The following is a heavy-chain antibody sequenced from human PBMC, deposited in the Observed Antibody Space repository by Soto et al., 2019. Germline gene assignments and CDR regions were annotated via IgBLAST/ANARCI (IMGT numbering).Heavy chain of an antibody. J-gene: IGHJ4*02. CDR2: IYYSGST. CDR1: GGPISSSSYY. CDR3: ATDYGSGGTFDY. Sequence: SETLSLTCIVSGGPISSSSYYWGWIRQHPGKGLEWIGYIYYSGSTYYNPSLKSRVTISVDTSKNQFSLKLSSVTAADTAVYYCATDYGSGGTFDYWGQGTLVTVSS. V-gene: IGHV4-31*03. D-gene: IGHD3-10*01.